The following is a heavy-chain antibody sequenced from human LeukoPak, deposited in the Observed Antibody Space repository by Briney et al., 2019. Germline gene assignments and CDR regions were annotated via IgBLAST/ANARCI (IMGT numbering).Heavy chain of an antibody. V-gene: IGHV4-61*01. CDR1: GGSVSSGSYY. CDR2: IYYSGST. CDR3: ARVYDSSGYYQYYFDY. D-gene: IGHD3-22*01. J-gene: IGHJ4*02. Sequence: SETLSLTCTVSGGSVSSGSYYWSWIRQPPGKGLEWIGYIYYSGSTNYNPSLKSRVTISVDTSKNQFSLKLSSVTAADTAVYYCARVYDSSGYYQYYFDYWGQGTLVTVSS.